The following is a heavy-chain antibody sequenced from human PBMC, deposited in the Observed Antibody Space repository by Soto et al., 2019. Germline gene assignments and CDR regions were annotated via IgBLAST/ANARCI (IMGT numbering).Heavy chain of an antibody. D-gene: IGHD1-1*01. CDR3: ARENDSAGTTTYFDY. J-gene: IGHJ4*02. Sequence: GGSLRLSCAASGFTFSSYSMNWVRQAPGKGLEWVSSISSSSSYIYYADSVKGRFTISRDNAKNSLYLQMNSLRAEDMAVYYCARENDSAGTTTYFDYWGQGTLVTVSS. CDR1: GFTFSSYS. V-gene: IGHV3-21*01. CDR2: ISSSSSYI.